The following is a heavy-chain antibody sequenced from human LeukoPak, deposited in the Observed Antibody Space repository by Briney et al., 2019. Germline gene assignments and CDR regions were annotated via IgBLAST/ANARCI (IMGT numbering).Heavy chain of an antibody. V-gene: IGHV3-21*01. J-gene: IGHJ3*02. D-gene: IGHD3-16*01. CDR2: ISSSSSYI. CDR1: GFTFSASD. Sequence: GGSLRLSCAASGFTFSASDMNWVRQTPGKGLEWVSSISSSSSYIYYADSVKGRFSISRDNAKKSLYLQMNSLRAEDTAVYYCARDPIYAPPPLAAFDIWGQGTLVTVSS. CDR3: ARDPIYAPPPLAAFDI.